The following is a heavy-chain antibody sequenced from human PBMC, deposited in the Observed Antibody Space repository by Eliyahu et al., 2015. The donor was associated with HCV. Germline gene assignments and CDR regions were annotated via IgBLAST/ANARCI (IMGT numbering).Heavy chain of an antibody. CDR3: ATLRPRTTGWLYFDY. CDR2: LSRSGST. D-gene: IGHD6-19*01. Sequence: QVQLQESGPGLVKPSETLALTXXXSGDSVSSGTXXWSWXRQPPGKGLEWIGYLSRSGSTKYNPSLESRVTISVDTSKNQFSLKVSSVTAADTAVYYCATLRPRTTGWLYFDYWGQGMLVTVSS. J-gene: IGHJ4*02. V-gene: IGHV4-61*01. CDR1: GDSVSSGTXX.